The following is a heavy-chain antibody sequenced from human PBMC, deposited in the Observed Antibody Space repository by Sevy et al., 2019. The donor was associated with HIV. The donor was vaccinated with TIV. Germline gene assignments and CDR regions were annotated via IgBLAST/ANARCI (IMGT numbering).Heavy chain of an antibody. CDR1: EFTFRDSY. V-gene: IGHV3-11*01. D-gene: IGHD3-10*01. Sequence: GGSLRLSCAASEFTFRDSYMNWIRQAPGRGLEWVSYISSDGTTIYYADSVKGRFTISRDNAKNSLYLQMNTLRAEDTAAYYCAREGSLRYFDLWGRGTLVTVSS. J-gene: IGHJ2*01. CDR2: ISSDGTTI. CDR3: AREGSLRYFDL.